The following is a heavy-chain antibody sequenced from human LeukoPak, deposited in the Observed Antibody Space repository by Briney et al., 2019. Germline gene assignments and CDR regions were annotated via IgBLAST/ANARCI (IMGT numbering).Heavy chain of an antibody. Sequence: GRSLRLSCAASGFTFSSYAMHWVRQAPGKGLEWVAVISYDGSNKYYADSVKGRFTISRDNSKSTLYLQMNSLRAEDTAVYYCARDGSYYDILTGYYPDYYFDYWGQGTLVTVSS. CDR1: GFTFSSYA. D-gene: IGHD3-9*01. CDR2: ISYDGSNK. V-gene: IGHV3-30-3*01. J-gene: IGHJ4*02. CDR3: ARDGSYYDILTGYYPDYYFDY.